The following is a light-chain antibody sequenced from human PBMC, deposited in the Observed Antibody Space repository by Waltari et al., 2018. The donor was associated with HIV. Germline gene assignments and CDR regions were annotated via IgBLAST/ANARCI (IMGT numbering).Light chain of an antibody. CDR1: RSNIGSNT. CDR3: ASWDDSLNGPV. V-gene: IGLV1-44*01. CDR2: GKN. J-gene: IGLJ2*01. Sequence: QSVLTQPPSTSGTPGQRVTISCSGSRSNIGSNTVSWFLQPPGKAPKVLIYGKNQRPSGGTDQFSGSKSGTSASLASGGLQSEDEADYYCASWDDSLNGPVFGGGTTLTVL.